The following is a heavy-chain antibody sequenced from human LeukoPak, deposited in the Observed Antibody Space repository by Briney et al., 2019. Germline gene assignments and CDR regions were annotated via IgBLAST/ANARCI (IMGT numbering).Heavy chain of an antibody. Sequence: GGSLRLSCAASGFTFSSYWMTWVRQAPGRGLEWVANIKQDGSERNYVDSVKGRFTISRDNAKNSLYLQMNSLRAEDTAVYYCARENWAPYYWGQGTLVTVSS. CDR2: IKQDGSER. CDR1: GFTFSSYW. CDR3: ARENWAPYY. J-gene: IGHJ4*02. D-gene: IGHD7-27*01. V-gene: IGHV3-7*01.